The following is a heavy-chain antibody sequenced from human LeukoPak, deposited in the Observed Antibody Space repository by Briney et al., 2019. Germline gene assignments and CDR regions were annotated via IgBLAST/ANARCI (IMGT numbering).Heavy chain of an antibody. D-gene: IGHD2-21*01. V-gene: IGHV1-3*04. CDR2: INTANGKT. CDR1: GYSFTNYV. Sequence: ASVKVSCKASGYSFTNYVMHWVRQTPGQRLEWMGCINTANGKTNCSQKFQGRVTITRDTSATTVYMELTSLKSEDTAVYYCAREVAIWGQGTLVTVSS. J-gene: IGHJ4*02. CDR3: AREVAI.